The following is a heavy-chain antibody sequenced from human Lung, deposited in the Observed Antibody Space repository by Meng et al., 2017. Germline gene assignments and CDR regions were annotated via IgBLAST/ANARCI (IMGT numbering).Heavy chain of an antibody. CDR2: INHSGST. Sequence: VQLQAWGAGLLKPPATLSLPCVVLGGSFSDYYWSWIRQPPGKGLEWIGEINHSGSTNYNPSLESRATISVDTSQNNLSLKLSSVTAADSAVYYCARGPTTMAHDFDYWGQGTLVTVSS. J-gene: IGHJ4*02. CDR1: GGSFSDYY. V-gene: IGHV4-34*01. CDR3: ARGPTTMAHDFDY. D-gene: IGHD4-11*01.